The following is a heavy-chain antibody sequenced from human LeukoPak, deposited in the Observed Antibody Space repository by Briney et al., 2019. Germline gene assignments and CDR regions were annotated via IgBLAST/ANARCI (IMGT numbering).Heavy chain of an antibody. V-gene: IGHV3-21*01. Sequence: GGSLRLSCAASGFTFSGYTMTWVRQAPGKGLEWVSSISNSSTYIYYADSVKGRFTIPRDNVQNSLSLQMNSLRAEDTAVYYCARDQPLFQAFDYWGQGTLVTVSS. J-gene: IGHJ4*02. CDR3: ARDQPLFQAFDY. CDR2: ISNSSTYI. CDR1: GFTFSGYT. D-gene: IGHD3-10*02.